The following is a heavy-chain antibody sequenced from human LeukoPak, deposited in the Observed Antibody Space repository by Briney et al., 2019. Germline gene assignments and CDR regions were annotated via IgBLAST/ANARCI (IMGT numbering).Heavy chain of an antibody. J-gene: IGHJ4*02. CDR2: INSDGSST. V-gene: IGHV3-74*01. CDR3: ARGSRSTLSGFDY. D-gene: IGHD3-10*01. Sequence: TGGSLRLSCAAPGFTFSSYWMHWVRQAPGKGLVWVSRINSDGSSTSYADSVKGRFTISRDNAKNTLYLQMNSLRAEDTAVYYCARGSRSTLSGFDYWGQGTLVTVSS. CDR1: GFTFSSYW.